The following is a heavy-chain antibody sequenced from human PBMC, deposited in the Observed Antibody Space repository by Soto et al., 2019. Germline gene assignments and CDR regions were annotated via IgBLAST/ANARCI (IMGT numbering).Heavy chain of an antibody. CDR2: IFYSGST. Sequence: PSETLSLTCTVSGGSISTGPYSWGWVRQPPGKGLEWIGAIFYSGSTYYNRSLESRITISADTSKNQFSLKLSSVTAADTAVYYCARGGTTEKVDSWGQGPLVTVSS. V-gene: IGHV4-39*01. CDR3: ARGGTTEKVDS. CDR1: GGSISTGPYS. J-gene: IGHJ4*02. D-gene: IGHD4-17*01.